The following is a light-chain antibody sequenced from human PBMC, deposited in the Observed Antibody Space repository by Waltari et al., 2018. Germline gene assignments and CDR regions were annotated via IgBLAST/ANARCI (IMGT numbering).Light chain of an antibody. CDR2: TNN. CDR1: SSNIGSNY. Sequence: QSVLTQPPSASGTPGQRVTISCSGSSSNIGSNYVYWYQQLPGKAPKLLIYTNNPRPTGVPDRFSGSKSGTSASLSITGLRSEDEADYYCAAWDDSLRVVFGGGTKLTVL. CDR3: AAWDDSLRVV. V-gene: IGLV1-47*01. J-gene: IGLJ2*01.